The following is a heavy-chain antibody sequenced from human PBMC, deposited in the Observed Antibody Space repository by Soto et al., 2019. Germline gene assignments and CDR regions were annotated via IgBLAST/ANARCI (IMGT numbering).Heavy chain of an antibody. CDR3: ARNRGSTSNYHKGRFYYYYMDV. V-gene: IGHV3-53*04. D-gene: IGHD4-4*01. CDR1: GFTVSSNY. J-gene: IGHJ6*03. Sequence: GGSLRLSCAASGFTVSSNYMSWVRQAPGKGLEWVSVIYSGGSTYYADSVKGRFTISRHNSKNTLYLQMNSLRAEDTAVYYCARNRGSTSNYHKGRFYYYYMDVWGKGTTVTVSS. CDR2: IYSGGST.